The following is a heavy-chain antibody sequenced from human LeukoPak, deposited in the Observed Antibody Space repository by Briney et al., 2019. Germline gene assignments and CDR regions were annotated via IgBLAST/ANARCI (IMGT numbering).Heavy chain of an antibody. CDR1: GGSFTDYY. V-gene: IGHV4-34*01. D-gene: IGHD2/OR15-2a*01. Sequence: PSETLSLTCAVYGGSFTDYYWSWARQPPGKGLEWIGEINHSGSTSHNPSLKSRVTISVDTSKNQFSLKLSSVTAADTAVYYCARGYRNSPINWGQGTLVTVSS. CDR3: ARGYRNSPIN. CDR2: INHSGST. J-gene: IGHJ4*02.